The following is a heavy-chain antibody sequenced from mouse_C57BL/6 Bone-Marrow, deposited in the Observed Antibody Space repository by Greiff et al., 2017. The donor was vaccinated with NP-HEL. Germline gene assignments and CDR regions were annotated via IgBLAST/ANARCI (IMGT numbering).Heavy chain of an antibody. CDR3: ARIYYDYDVGFAY. CDR2: ISDGGSYT. V-gene: IGHV5-4*01. J-gene: IGHJ3*01. Sequence: EVHLVESGGGLVKPGGSLKLSCAASGFPFSSYAMSWVRQTPEKRLEWVATISDGGSYTYYPDNVKGRFTISRDNAKNNLYLQMSHLKSEDTAMYYCARIYYDYDVGFAYWGQGTLVTVSA. CDR1: GFPFSSYA. D-gene: IGHD2-4*01.